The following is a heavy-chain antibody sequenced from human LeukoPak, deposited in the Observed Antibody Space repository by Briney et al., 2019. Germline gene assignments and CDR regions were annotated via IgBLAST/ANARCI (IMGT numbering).Heavy chain of an antibody. D-gene: IGHD1-1*01. CDR3: ARHLITAAAGTLGNYFDY. J-gene: IGHJ4*02. Sequence: PSETLSLTCTVSGDSISSSSYYWGWIRQPPGKGLEGIGSIFYSGSTYYNPSLERRVTISVDTSKNQFSLKQSSVTAADTAVFYCARHLITAAAGTLGNYFDYWGQGTLVTVSS. V-gene: IGHV4-39*01. CDR1: GDSISSSSYY. CDR2: IFYSGST.